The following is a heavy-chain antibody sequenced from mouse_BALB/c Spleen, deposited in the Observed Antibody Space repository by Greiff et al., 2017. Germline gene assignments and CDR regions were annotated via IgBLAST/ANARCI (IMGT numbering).Heavy chain of an antibody. CDR1: GFAFSSYD. CDR3: ARPAYYGNSDIDY. CDR2: ISSGGGST. D-gene: IGHD2-10*01. V-gene: IGHV5-12-1*01. J-gene: IGHJ2*01. Sequence: DVTLVESGGGLVKPGGSLKLSCAASGFAFSSYDMSWVRQTPEKRLEWVAYISSGGGSTYYPDTVKGRFTISRDNAKNTLYLQMSSLKSEDTDMYYCARPAYYGNSDIDYWGQGTTLTVTS.